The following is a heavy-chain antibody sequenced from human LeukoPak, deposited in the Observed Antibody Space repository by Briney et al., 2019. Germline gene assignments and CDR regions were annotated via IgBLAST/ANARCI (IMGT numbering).Heavy chain of an antibody. V-gene: IGHV3-23*01. Sequence: PGGSLRLSCAASGFTFSSFGMSWVRQAPGKGLEWVSAISSTGGTAYYADSVKGRFTISRDNSKNTLYLQMNSLRAEDTAIYYCAKGRGLGSFDYWGQGTLVTVSS. CDR2: ISSTGGTA. J-gene: IGHJ4*02. D-gene: IGHD3-10*01. CDR3: AKGRGLGSFDY. CDR1: GFTFSSFG.